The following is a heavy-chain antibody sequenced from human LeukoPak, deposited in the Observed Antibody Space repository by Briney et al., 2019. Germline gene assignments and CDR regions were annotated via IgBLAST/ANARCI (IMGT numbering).Heavy chain of an antibody. V-gene: IGHV3-30*02. CDR1: GFTLSSYD. CDR2: IRYDGSYK. D-gene: IGHD3-9*01. CDR3: ARGPDYDILADYFDY. Sequence: SGGSLRLSCAVSGFTLSSYDMHWVRQAPGKGLEWVAFIRYDGSYKFYADSVKGRFTISRDNSKNTLYLQMNSLRAEDTAVYYCARGPDYDILADYFDYWGQGTLVTVSS. J-gene: IGHJ4*02.